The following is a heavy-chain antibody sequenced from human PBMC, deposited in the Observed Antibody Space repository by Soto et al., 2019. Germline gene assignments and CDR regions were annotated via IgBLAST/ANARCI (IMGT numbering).Heavy chain of an antibody. CDR2: ISSDGSNK. V-gene: IGHV3-30-3*01. J-gene: IGHJ6*02. CDR1: GFSFSSYA. D-gene: IGHD6-13*01. Sequence: QVQLVESGGGVVQPGRSLRLSCAASGFSFSSYAMHWVRQAPGKGLEWVAVISSDGSNKFYADSVKGRFTISRDKSKSTLYLQMISLRREDTAVYYCVGGFSSSWYYGLDVWGHGTAVTVSS. CDR3: VGGFSSSWYYGLDV.